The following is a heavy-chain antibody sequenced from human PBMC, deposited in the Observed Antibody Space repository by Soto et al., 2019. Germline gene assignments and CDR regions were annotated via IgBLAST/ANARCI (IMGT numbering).Heavy chain of an antibody. CDR1: GYSFTSYW. CDR2: IDPSDSYT. Sequence: EALKLSCKGSGYSFTSYWISCVLQMPGKGLEWMGRIDPSDSYTNYSPSFQGHVTISADKSISTAYLQWSSLKASDTAMYYCARRDSSSHPDYWGQGTLVTVSS. CDR3: ARRDSSSHPDY. D-gene: IGHD6-6*01. V-gene: IGHV5-10-1*01. J-gene: IGHJ4*02.